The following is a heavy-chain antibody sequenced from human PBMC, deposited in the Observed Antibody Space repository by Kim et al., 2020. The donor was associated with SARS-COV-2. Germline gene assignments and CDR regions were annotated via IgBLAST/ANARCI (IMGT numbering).Heavy chain of an antibody. CDR3: ARDLGVTTDFDY. D-gene: IGHD4-17*01. J-gene: IGHJ4*02. V-gene: IGHV1-2*02. Sequence: NHAQKFQGRVTMTRDTSISTAYMELSRLRSDDTAVYYCARDLGVTTDFDYWGQGTLVTVSS.